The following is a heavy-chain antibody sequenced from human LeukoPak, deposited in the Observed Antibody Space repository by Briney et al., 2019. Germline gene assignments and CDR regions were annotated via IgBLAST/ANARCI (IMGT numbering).Heavy chain of an antibody. V-gene: IGHV3-74*03. CDR1: GFTFSNYF. Sequence: GGSLRLSCAASGFTFSNYFMHWVRQAPGKGLVGVSRISGDGTTTMYADSVKGRFTISRDNAKNTLYLQMNSLRDEDTATYYCARRVDATRWFDPWGQGTLVAVSS. CDR3: ARRVDATRWFDP. D-gene: IGHD2-15*01. J-gene: IGHJ5*02. CDR2: ISGDGTTT.